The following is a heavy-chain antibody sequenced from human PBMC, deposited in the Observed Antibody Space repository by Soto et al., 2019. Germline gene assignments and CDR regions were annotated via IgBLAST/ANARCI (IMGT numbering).Heavy chain of an antibody. Sequence: QLQLLQSGGGVVQPGRSLRLSCVASGFTFSAFGMHWVRQAPGKGLEWVAVISADGRKTFYADSVKGRFTISRDSPHNALFLYLSSLRGDDTAVYFCAKDRGSWDYYYGMDAWGQGTTVTVSS. J-gene: IGHJ6*02. V-gene: IGHV3-30*18. CDR2: ISADGRKT. CDR1: GFTFSAFG. D-gene: IGHD3-10*01. CDR3: AKDRGSWDYYYGMDA.